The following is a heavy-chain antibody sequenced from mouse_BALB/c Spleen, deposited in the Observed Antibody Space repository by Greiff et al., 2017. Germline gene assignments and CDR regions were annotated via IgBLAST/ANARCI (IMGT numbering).Heavy chain of an antibody. CDR2: ISYSGST. V-gene: IGHV3-2*02. CDR3: ARSLYYGYNFDY. CDR1: GYSITSDYA. Sequence: EVKLMESGPGLVKPSQSLSLTCTVTGYSITSDYAWNWIRQFPGNKLEWMGYISYSGSTSYNPSLKSRISITRDTSKNQFFLQLNSVTTEDTATYYCARSLYYGYNFDYWGQGTTLTVSS. J-gene: IGHJ2*01. D-gene: IGHD1-2*01.